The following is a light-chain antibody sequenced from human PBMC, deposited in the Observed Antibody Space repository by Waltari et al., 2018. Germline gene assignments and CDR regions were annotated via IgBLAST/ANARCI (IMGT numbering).Light chain of an antibody. Sequence: EIVMTQSPATLSVSPGERATLSCRASQSVSSNLAWYQRKPGQAPRLLIYDASTRATDIPARFSGSGSGTEFTLTINSMQSEDFAVYYCQQYNNWPPYTFGQGTKLEIK. V-gene: IGKV3-15*01. CDR2: DAS. J-gene: IGKJ2*01. CDR1: QSVSSN. CDR3: QQYNNWPPYT.